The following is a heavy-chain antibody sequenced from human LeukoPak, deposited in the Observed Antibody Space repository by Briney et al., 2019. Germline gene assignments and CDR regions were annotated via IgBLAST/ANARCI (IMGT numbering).Heavy chain of an antibody. V-gene: IGHV4-30-4*08. CDR2: FYYSGST. CDR1: GGSISSGDYY. D-gene: IGHD2-8*02. CDR3: ARGDSTGPSNWFDP. J-gene: IGHJ5*02. Sequence: SETLSLTFTVSGGSISSGDYYWSWIRQPPGKGLEWIGFFYYSGSTYYNPSLKSRVTISVDTSKNQFSLKLSSVTAADTAVYYCARGDSTGPSNWFDPWGQGTLVTVSS.